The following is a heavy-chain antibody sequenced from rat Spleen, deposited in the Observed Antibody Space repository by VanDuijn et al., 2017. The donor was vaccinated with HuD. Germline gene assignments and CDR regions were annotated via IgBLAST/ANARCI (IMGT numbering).Heavy chain of an antibody. D-gene: IGHD1-12*03. CDR3: ARLYSDDYEYFDY. Sequence: EVQLVESDGGLVQPGRSLKLSCAASGFTFSDYYMAWVRQAPTKGLEWVATISYDGSSTYYRDSVKGRFTISRDNAKSTLYLQMDSLRSEDTATYYCARLYSDDYEYFDYWGQGVMVTVSS. CDR1: GFTFSDYY. CDR2: ISYDGSST. J-gene: IGHJ2*01. V-gene: IGHV5-29*01.